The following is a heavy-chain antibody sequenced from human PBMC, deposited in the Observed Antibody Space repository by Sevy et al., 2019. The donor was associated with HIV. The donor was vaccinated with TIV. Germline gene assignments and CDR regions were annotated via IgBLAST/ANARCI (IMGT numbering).Heavy chain of an antibody. CDR2: IWYDGRTK. Sequence: GGSLRLSCSASGFTFRSFSMHWVRQAPGKGLEWVAAIWYDGRTKQYADSAKGRFTISRDNSKNMLNLEMNSLRAEDTALYFCARDSARVIVPTAGFDSWGQGTVVTVSS. V-gene: IGHV3-33*01. CDR3: ARDSARVIVPTAGFDS. D-gene: IGHD1-1*01. J-gene: IGHJ5*01. CDR1: GFTFRSFS.